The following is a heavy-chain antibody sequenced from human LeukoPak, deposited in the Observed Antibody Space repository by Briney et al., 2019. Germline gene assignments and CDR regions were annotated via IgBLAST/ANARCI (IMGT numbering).Heavy chain of an antibody. V-gene: IGHV4-39*07. CDR2: IYYSGST. Sequence: SETLSLTCTVSGGSISSSSYYWGWIRQPPGKGLEWIGSIYYSGSTYYNPSLKSRVTISVDTSKNQFSLKLSSVTAADTAVYYCAREADSSWSNYADWGQGTLVTVSS. J-gene: IGHJ4*02. CDR1: GGSISSSSYY. D-gene: IGHD6-13*01. CDR3: AREADSSWSNYAD.